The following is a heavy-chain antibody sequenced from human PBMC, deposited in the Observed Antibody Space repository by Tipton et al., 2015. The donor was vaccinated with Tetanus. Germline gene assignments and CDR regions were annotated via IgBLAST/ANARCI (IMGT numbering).Heavy chain of an antibody. J-gene: IGHJ2*01. V-gene: IGHV4-28*01. D-gene: IGHD2-21*01. Sequence: TLSLTCAVSGYSISRSHWWAWIRQPPGKGLEWIGHIHNSGSTYYNPSLKSRVTVSVDTSKNQFSLTVNSVTDVDTAVYYCARVGIRRYFDIWGSGTLVTVSS. CDR1: GYSISRSHW. CDR2: IHNSGST. CDR3: ARVGIRRYFDI.